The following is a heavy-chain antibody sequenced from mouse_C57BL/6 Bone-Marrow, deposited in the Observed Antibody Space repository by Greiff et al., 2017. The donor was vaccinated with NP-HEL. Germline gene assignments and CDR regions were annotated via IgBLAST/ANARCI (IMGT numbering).Heavy chain of an antibody. D-gene: IGHD2-3*01. CDR3: ARGLLL. CDR2: ISSGGSYT. CDR1: GFTFSSYG. V-gene: IGHV5-6*01. J-gene: IGHJ3*01. Sequence: EVKLQESGGDLVKPGGSLKLSCAASGFTFSSYGMSWVRQTPDKRLEWVATISSGGSYTYYPDSVKGRFTISRDNAKNTLYLQMSILKSEDTAMYYCARGLLLWGQGTLVTVSA.